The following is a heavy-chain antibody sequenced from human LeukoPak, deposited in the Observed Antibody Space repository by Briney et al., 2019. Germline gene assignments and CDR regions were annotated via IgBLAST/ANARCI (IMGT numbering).Heavy chain of an antibody. Sequence: VASVTVSCKPSGYTFTSFPINWVRQAPGQGLEWMGWINTTTGNPTYAQGLTGQFVFSLDTSVSTAYLQITSLKAEDIGVYYCTRGHDTTGYFAYWGQGSLVTVSS. D-gene: IGHD3-9*01. CDR1: GYTFTSFP. CDR2: INTTTGNP. CDR3: TRGHDTTGYFAY. J-gene: IGHJ4*02. V-gene: IGHV7-4-1*02.